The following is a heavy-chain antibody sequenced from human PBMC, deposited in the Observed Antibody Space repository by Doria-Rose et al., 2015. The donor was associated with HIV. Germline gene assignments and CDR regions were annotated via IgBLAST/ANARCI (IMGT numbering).Heavy chain of an antibody. J-gene: IGHJ4*02. CDR2: MNPNSGNT. Sequence: QVQLVQSGAEVKKPGASVQVSCKASGYTFTNYDINWVRQATGQGLEWMGWMNPNSGNTGYAQKFQGRVTMTRNTSINTAYMELSSLRSEDTAVYYCARGAYYGSGSYLLGDYWGQGSLVTVSS. CDR3: ARGAYYGSGSYLLGDY. V-gene: IGHV1-8*02. CDR1: GYTFTNYD. D-gene: IGHD3-10*01.